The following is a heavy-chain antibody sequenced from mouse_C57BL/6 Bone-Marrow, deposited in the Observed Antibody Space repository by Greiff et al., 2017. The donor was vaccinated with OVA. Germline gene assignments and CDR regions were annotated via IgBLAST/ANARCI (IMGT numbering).Heavy chain of an antibody. CDR1: GFTFSNYC. D-gene: IGHD2-10*02. CDR2: IRLKSDNYAT. Sequence: DVMLVESGGGLVQPGGSMKLSCVASGFTFSNYCMNWVRQSPEKGLEWVAQIRLKSDNYATHYAESVKGRFTISRDDSKSSVYLQMNNLRAEDTGIYHCTGVGMYFDYWGQGTTLTVSS. CDR3: TGVGMYFDY. J-gene: IGHJ2*01. V-gene: IGHV6-3*01.